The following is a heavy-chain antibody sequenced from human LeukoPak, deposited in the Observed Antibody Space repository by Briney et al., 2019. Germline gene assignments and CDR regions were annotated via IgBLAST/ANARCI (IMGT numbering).Heavy chain of an antibody. D-gene: IGHD2-15*01. J-gene: IGHJ4*02. CDR2: IYPGDSDT. Sequence: GESLKISCKGSGYSFTSYWIGWVRQKPGKGLEWMGIIYPGDSDTRYSPSFQGQVTISADKSISTAYLQWSSLRASDTAMYYCARHEVDKVAATDYWGQGTLVTVSS. CDR1: GYSFTSYW. V-gene: IGHV5-51*01. CDR3: ARHEVDKVAATDY.